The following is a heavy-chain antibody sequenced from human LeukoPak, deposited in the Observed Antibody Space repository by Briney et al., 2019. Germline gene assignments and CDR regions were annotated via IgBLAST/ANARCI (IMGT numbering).Heavy chain of an antibody. J-gene: IGHJ5*02. Sequence: ASVKVSCKASGYTFTGYYMHWVRQAPGQGLEWMGWINPNSGGTNYAQKFQGRVTMTTDTSTSTAYMELRSLRSDDTAVYYCARDPSIAVAGPNWFDPWGQGTLVTVSS. V-gene: IGHV1-2*02. D-gene: IGHD6-19*01. CDR2: INPNSGGT. CDR1: GYTFTGYY. CDR3: ARDPSIAVAGPNWFDP.